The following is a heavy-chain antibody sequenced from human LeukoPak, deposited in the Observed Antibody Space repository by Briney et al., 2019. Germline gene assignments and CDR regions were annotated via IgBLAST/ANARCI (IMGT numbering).Heavy chain of an antibody. J-gene: IGHJ3*02. CDR2: INPNNGAT. CDR3: ARDLGGLSITDGFDI. Sequence: ASVKVSCKASGYTFTSYGISWVRQAPGQGLEWMGWINPNNGATNYAQNFQGRVTMTRDTSISTAYMELSRVKSDDTAVYYCARDLGGLSITDGFDIWGQGTMVTVSS. D-gene: IGHD2-15*01. CDR1: GYTFTSYG. V-gene: IGHV1-2*02.